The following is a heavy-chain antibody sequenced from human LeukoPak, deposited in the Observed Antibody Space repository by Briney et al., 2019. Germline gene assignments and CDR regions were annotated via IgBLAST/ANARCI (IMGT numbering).Heavy chain of an antibody. CDR1: GYTFTSYY. CDR2: INPRGGST. D-gene: IGHD2-15*01. J-gene: IGHJ4*02. CDR3: ARDAVGGYCSGGSCPGDYFDY. Sequence: ASVKVSCKASGYTFTSYYMHWVRQAPGQGLEWMGIINPRGGSTSYAQKFQGRVTMTRDTSTSTVYMELSSLRSEDTAVYYCARDAVGGYCSGGSCPGDYFDYWGQGTLVTVSS. V-gene: IGHV1-46*01.